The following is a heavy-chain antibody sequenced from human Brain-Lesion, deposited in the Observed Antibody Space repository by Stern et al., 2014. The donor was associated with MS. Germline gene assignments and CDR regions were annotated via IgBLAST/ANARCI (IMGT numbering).Heavy chain of an antibody. Sequence: QMQLVQSGAEVKKPGASGKVSCKTSGYIFTGYYIHWVRQAPGQGLEWMAWIHPNTGGTKYAQKFQGRVTMSRDTSISTAYVELSSLTSDDTAVYYCARDQRGITIFGVVTDYYYLGMDVWGQGTTVTVSS. CDR1: GYIFTGYY. V-gene: IGHV1-2*02. CDR2: IHPNTGGT. CDR3: ARDQRGITIFGVVTDYYYLGMDV. D-gene: IGHD3-3*01. J-gene: IGHJ6*02.